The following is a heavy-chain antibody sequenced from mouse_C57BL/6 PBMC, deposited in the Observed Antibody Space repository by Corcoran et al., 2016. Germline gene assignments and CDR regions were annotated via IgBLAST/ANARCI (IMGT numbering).Heavy chain of an antibody. Sequence: EVQLQQSGPELVKPGASVKISCKASGYTFTDYYMNWVKQSHGKSLEWIGDINPNNGGTSYNQKFKGKATLTVDKSSSTAYMELRSLTSEDSAVYYCGSRDYYAMDYWGQGTSVTVSS. CDR1: GYTFTDYY. V-gene: IGHV1-26*01. D-gene: IGHD3-3*01. CDR2: INPNNGGT. CDR3: GSRDYYAMDY. J-gene: IGHJ4*01.